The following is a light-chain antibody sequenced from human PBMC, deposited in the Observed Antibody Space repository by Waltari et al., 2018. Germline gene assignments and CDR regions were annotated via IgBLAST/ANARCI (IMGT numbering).Light chain of an antibody. CDR3: LSRDTSSTRV. Sequence: SSELTQDPAVSVALGQTVRITCQGDSLRRYYASWYQQRRGQAPFLVLYGQDNRPSGIPDRFSGSTSGNTASLTITRAQAEDAGVYYCLSRDTSSTRVFGGGTTLTV. CDR2: GQD. CDR1: SLRRYY. V-gene: IGLV3-19*01. J-gene: IGLJ3*02.